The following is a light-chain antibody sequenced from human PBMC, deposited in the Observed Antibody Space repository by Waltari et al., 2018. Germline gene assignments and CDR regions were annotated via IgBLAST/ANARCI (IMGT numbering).Light chain of an antibody. CDR1: QSVSKY. CDR2: GAS. V-gene: IGKV3-20*01. J-gene: IGKJ1*01. Sequence: VLTQSPGTLSLSPGAGATLSCRASQSVSKYLAWYQQKPGQAPRLLIYGASSRATGIPDRFSGSGSGTDFSLTISRLEPEDFAVYYCQHYVRLPATFGQGTKVEIK. CDR3: QHYVRLPAT.